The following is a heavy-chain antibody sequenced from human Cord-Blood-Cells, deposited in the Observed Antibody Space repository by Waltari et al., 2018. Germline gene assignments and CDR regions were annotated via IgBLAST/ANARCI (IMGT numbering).Heavy chain of an antibody. CDR3: AKDKSGCYYWYFDL. J-gene: IGHJ2*01. CDR2: ISWNSGSI. CDR1: GFTFDDYA. Sequence: EVQLVESGGGLVQPGRSLRLSCAASGFTFDDYAMHWVRQAPGKGLEWVSGISWNSGSIGYADSVKGRFTISRDNAKNSLYLQMNSLRAEDTALYYCAKDKSGCYYWYFDLWGRGTLVTVSS. D-gene: IGHD1-26*01. V-gene: IGHV3-9*01.